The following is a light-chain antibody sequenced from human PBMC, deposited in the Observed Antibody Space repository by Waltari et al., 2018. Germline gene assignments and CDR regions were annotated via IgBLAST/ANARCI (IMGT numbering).Light chain of an antibody. J-gene: IGLJ2*01. CDR3: SSYTANTRF. Sequence: QSALTQPPSVSGSPGQSVTISCSGPCSDVGCENRLAWYQQPPGTAPKPIIYDVRNRPSGVSHRFSGSRSGNTASLTISGLQAEDEADYYCSSYTANTRFFGGGTKLTVL. CDR1: CSDVGCENR. V-gene: IGLV2-18*02. CDR2: DVR.